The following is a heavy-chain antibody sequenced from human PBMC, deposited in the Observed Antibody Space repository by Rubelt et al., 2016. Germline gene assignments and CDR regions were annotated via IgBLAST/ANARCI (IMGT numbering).Heavy chain of an antibody. CDR1: GFTFSSYA. Sequence: EVQLLESGGGLVQPGGSLRLSCAASGFTFSSYAMSWVRQAPGKGLEWVSAISGSGGSTYYADSVKGRFTISRDNSKNTLYLQMNSLRAEDTAVYYCARGLGGTVSTWSFDYWGQGTLVTVSS. V-gene: IGHV3-23*01. D-gene: IGHD4-11*01. J-gene: IGHJ4*02. CDR3: ARGLGGTVSTWSFDY. CDR2: ISGSGGST.